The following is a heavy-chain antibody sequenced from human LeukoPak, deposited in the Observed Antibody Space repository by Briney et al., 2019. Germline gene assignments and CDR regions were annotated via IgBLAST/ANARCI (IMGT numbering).Heavy chain of an antibody. V-gene: IGHV3-48*03. CDR3: ASKFSSGAFDY. CDR1: GFTFSSYE. D-gene: IGHD3-22*01. Sequence: GGSLRLSCAASGFTFSSYEMNWVRQAPGKGLEWVSYISSSGSTIYYADSVKGRFTISRDNSKNTLYLQMNSLRAEDTAVYYCASKFSSGAFDYWGQGTLVTVSS. CDR2: ISSSGSTI. J-gene: IGHJ4*02.